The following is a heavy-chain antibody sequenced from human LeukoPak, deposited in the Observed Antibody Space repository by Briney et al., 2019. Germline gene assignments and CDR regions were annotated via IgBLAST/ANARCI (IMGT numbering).Heavy chain of an antibody. V-gene: IGHV3-7*01. Sequence: PGGSLRLSCAASGFTFTNNFMSWVRQVPGKGLEWVANIKQDGSEKTYADSVRGRFTISRDNAKNSLYLQMNSLRAEDTAVYYCARDRGVYSRTLEDWGQGTLVTVSS. J-gene: IGHJ4*02. CDR2: IKQDGSEK. CDR1: GFTFTNNF. CDR3: ARDRGVYSRTLED. D-gene: IGHD6-13*01.